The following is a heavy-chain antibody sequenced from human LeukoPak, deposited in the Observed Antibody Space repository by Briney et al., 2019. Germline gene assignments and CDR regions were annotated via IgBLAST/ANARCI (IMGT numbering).Heavy chain of an antibody. D-gene: IGHD3-22*01. Sequence: SGPALVKPTQTLTLTRTFSGFSLSTTGVGVVWIRQPPGKALEWLAVVYWDDDKRYSPSLKSRLTITTDTSNNQVVLTMTNMDPVDTATYYCAHLDYYDSSGFSALLHYWGQGTLVTVSS. CDR3: AHLDYYDSSGFSALLHY. V-gene: IGHV2-5*02. J-gene: IGHJ4*02. CDR2: VYWDDDK. CDR1: GFSLSTTGVG.